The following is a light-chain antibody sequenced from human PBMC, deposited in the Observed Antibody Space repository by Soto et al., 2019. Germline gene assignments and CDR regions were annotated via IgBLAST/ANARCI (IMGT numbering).Light chain of an antibody. CDR1: QSLNSY. J-gene: IGKJ4*01. Sequence: EIVLTQSPATLSLSPGERATLSCRASQSLNSYLAWFQQKPGQAPRLLIYDASNRATDIPARFSGSGSGTDFTLTISSLEPADFAFYYCQQRRDWPLTFGGGTRVEIK. V-gene: IGKV3-11*01. CDR3: QQRRDWPLT. CDR2: DAS.